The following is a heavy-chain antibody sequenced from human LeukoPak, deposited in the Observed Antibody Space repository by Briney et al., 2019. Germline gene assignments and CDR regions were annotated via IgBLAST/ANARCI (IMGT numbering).Heavy chain of an antibody. D-gene: IGHD5-18*01. J-gene: IGHJ6*03. Sequence: SETLSLTCTVSGGSISSSSYYWGWIRQPPGKGLEWIGSIYYSGSTYYNPSLKSRVTISVDTSKNQFSLKLSSVTAADTAVYYCARIQLWKWYYYYMDVWGKGTTVTVSS. V-gene: IGHV4-39*01. CDR3: ARIQLWKWYYYYMDV. CDR1: GGSISSSSYY. CDR2: IYYSGST.